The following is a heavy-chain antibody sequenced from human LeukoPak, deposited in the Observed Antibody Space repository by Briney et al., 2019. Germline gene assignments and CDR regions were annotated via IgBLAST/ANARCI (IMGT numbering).Heavy chain of an antibody. Sequence: GGSLRLSCAASGFTFSRYTMNWVRQAPGKGLEWVSSISSSGYYIYQADSVKGRFTISRDNSKNTLYLQMNSLRAEDTAVYYCAKGVNWFDPWGQGTLVTVSS. CDR3: AKGVNWFDP. CDR1: GFTFSRYT. CDR2: ISSSGYYI. V-gene: IGHV3-21*04. D-gene: IGHD3-10*01. J-gene: IGHJ5*02.